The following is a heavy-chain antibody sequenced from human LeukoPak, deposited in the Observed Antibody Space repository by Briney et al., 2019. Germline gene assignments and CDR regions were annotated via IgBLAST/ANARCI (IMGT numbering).Heavy chain of an antibody. Sequence: GGSLRLSCAASGFTFSSYWMHWVRQAPGKGLVWVSRINSDGSSTSYADSVKGRFTISRDNAKSTLYLQMNSLRAEDTAVYYCARGGYCSGGSCYFPFDYWGQGTLVTVSS. CDR3: ARGGYCSGGSCYFPFDY. J-gene: IGHJ4*02. V-gene: IGHV3-74*01. CDR2: INSDGSST. D-gene: IGHD2-15*01. CDR1: GFTFSSYW.